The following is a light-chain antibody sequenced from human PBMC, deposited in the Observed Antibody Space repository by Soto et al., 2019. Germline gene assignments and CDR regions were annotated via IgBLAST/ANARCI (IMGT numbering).Light chain of an antibody. Sequence: QSVLTHPASVSRTPGETITISCTGTSSDVGGYNYVSWYQQHPGKAPKLMIYDVSNRPSGVSNRFSGSKSGNTASLTISGLQAEDEADYYCSSYTSSSTLLYVFGTGTKVTVL. J-gene: IGLJ1*01. V-gene: IGLV2-14*01. CDR3: SSYTSSSTLLYV. CDR2: DVS. CDR1: SSDVGGYNY.